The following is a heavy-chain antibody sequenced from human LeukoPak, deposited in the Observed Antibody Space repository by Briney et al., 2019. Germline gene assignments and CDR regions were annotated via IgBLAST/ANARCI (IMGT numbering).Heavy chain of an antibody. V-gene: IGHV4-39*07. D-gene: IGHD3-9*01. CDR3: ARDLAGYDILTGSDVNWFDP. Sequence: PSETLSLTCTVSGGSISSSSYYWGWIRQPPGKGLEWIGSIYYSGSTYYNPSLKSRVTISVDTSKNQFSLKLSSVTAADTAVYYCARDLAGYDILTGSDVNWFDPWGQGTLVTVSS. J-gene: IGHJ5*02. CDR2: IYYSGST. CDR1: GGSISSSSYY.